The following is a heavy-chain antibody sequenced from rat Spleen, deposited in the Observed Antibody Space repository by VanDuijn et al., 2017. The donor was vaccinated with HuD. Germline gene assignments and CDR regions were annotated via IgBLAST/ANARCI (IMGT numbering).Heavy chain of an antibody. J-gene: IGHJ2*01. D-gene: IGHD5-1*01. CDR1: GFIFRKYD. CDR3: ASLLTHY. V-gene: IGHV5-25*01. Sequence: EVQLVESGGGLVQPGRSLKISCTASGFIFRKYDMAWVRQAPTKGLEWVASISPSGGSTYYRDSVKGRFIVSRDNAKTTLYLQMDSLRSEDTATYYCASLLTHYWGQGVMVTVSS. CDR2: ISPSGGST.